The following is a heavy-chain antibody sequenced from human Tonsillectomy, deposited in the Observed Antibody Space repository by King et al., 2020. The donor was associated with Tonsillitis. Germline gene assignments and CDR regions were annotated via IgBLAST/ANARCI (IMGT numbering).Heavy chain of an antibody. V-gene: IGHV3-30*04. CDR2: ISYDGSNK. CDR1: GFTFSSYA. CDR3: ARSPGLNWFDP. Sequence: VQLVESGGGVVQPGRSLRLSCAASGFTFSSYAMHWVRQAPGKGLEWVAVISYDGSNKYYADSVKGRFTISRDNSKNTLYLQMNSLRAEDTAEYYCARSPGLNWFDPWGQGTLVTVSS. D-gene: IGHD3-10*01. J-gene: IGHJ5*02.